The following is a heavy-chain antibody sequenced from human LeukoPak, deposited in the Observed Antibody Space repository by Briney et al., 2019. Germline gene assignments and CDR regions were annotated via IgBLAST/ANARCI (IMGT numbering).Heavy chain of an antibody. CDR3: ARDTNWNDGLDWFDP. D-gene: IGHD1-1*01. CDR1: GYTFTSYG. J-gene: IGHJ5*02. V-gene: IGHV1-18*01. Sequence: GASVKVSCKASGYTFTSYGIRWVRQAPGQGLEWVGCISAYNGNTNYAQKLQGRVTMTTDTSTSTAYMELRSLRSDDKAVYYCARDTNWNDGLDWFDPWGQGTLVTVSS. CDR2: ISAYNGNT.